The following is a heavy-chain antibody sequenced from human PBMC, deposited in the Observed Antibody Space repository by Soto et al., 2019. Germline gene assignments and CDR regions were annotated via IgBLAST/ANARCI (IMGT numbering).Heavy chain of an antibody. J-gene: IGHJ6*02. CDR2: IYYSGST. Sequence: SETLSLTCTVSGGSVNSDSYYWSWIRQPPGKGLEWIGYIYYSGSTNYNPSLKSRVTISVDTSKNQFSLKLSSVTAADTAVYYCARVPMYYDILTGYSDYYYYGMDVWGQGTTVTVSS. CDR3: ARVPMYYDILTGYSDYYYYGMDV. CDR1: GGSVNSDSYY. D-gene: IGHD3-9*01. V-gene: IGHV4-61*01.